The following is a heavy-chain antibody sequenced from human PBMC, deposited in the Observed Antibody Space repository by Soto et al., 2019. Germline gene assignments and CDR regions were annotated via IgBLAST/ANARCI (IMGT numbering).Heavy chain of an antibody. CDR3: ARLRGVGSWYRGYFDS. CDR2: INYSGSS. V-gene: IGHV4-31*03. J-gene: IGHJ4*02. Sequence: SETLSLTCTVSGGSISRAPYSWSWIRQHPGKGLEWIGYINYSGSSYYNPSPKSRVTISVDTSKNQFSLKLSSVTAADTAVYYCARLRGVGSWYRGYFDSWGQGTLVTVSS. D-gene: IGHD6-13*01. CDR1: GGSISRAPYS.